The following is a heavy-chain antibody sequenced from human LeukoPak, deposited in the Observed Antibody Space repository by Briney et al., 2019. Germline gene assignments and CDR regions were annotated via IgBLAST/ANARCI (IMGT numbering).Heavy chain of an antibody. V-gene: IGHV4-4*07. D-gene: IGHD3-22*01. CDR1: GGSISSYY. CDR3: ARGQYYYDSSGQDAFDI. Sequence: PSGTLSLTCTVSGGSISSYYWSWIRQPAGKGLEWIGRIYTSGSTNYHPSLKSRVTMSVDTYKNQFSLKLSSVTAADTAVYYCARGQYYYDSSGQDAFDIWGQGTMVTVSS. J-gene: IGHJ3*02. CDR2: IYTSGST.